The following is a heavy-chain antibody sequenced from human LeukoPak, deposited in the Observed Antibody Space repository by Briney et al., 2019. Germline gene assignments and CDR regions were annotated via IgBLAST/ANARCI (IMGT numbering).Heavy chain of an antibody. J-gene: IGHJ3*02. CDR1: GGSISSRSYY. V-gene: IGHV4-39*02. CDR2: IYYSGNT. D-gene: IGHD6-6*01. Sequence: PSETLSLTCTVSGGSISSRSYYWAWIRQPPGKGLEWIGTIYYSGNTFYNPSLKSRVTISVDTSKNHFSLKLSSVTAADTAVYYCASANSSSYDAFDIWGQGTMVTVSS. CDR3: ASANSSSYDAFDI.